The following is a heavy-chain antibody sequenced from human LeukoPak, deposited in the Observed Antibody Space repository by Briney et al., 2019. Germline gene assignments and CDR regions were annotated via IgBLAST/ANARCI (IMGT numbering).Heavy chain of an antibody. CDR1: GFTFSSYA. CDR3: ALDDYYGSGSYYYYYGMDV. J-gene: IGHJ6*04. CDR2: ISYDGSNK. Sequence: GRSLRLSCAASGFTFSSYAMHWVRQAPGKGLEWVAVISYDGSNKYYADSVKGRFTISRDNSKNTLYLQMNSLRAEDTAVYYCALDDYYGSGSYYYYYGMDVWGKGTTVTVSS. V-gene: IGHV3-30-3*01. D-gene: IGHD3-10*01.